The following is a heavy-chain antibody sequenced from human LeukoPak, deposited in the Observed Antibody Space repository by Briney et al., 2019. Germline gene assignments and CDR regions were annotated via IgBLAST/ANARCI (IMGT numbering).Heavy chain of an antibody. Sequence: SETLSLTCTVSGYSISSGYYWSWIRQPPGKGLEWIGYIYYSGSTNYNPSLKSRVIISVDTSKNQFSLKLSSVTAAATAVYYCARHTSYGGDCYSPNWFDPWGQGTLVTVSS. J-gene: IGHJ5*02. V-gene: IGHV4-59*08. D-gene: IGHD2-21*02. CDR1: GYSISSGYY. CDR2: IYYSGST. CDR3: ARHTSYGGDCYSPNWFDP.